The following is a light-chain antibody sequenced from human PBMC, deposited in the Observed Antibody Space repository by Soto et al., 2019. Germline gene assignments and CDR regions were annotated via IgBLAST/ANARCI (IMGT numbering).Light chain of an antibody. CDR3: YQYNNWPTLT. J-gene: IGKJ4*01. CDR1: QRISSN. V-gene: IGKV3-15*01. CDR2: ATS. Sequence: EVLMTQSPATLSVSPGERATLSCRASQRISSNLAWFQQKPGQAPRLLIYATSTRATGIPARFSGSGSGTEFTLTISSLQSEDFAVYYCYQYNNWPTLTFGGGTKVEIK.